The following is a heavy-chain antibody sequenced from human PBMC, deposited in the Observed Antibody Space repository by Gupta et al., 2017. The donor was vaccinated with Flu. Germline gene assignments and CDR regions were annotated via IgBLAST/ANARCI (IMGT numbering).Heavy chain of an antibody. J-gene: IGHJ4*02. CDR3: AREVSSNLFDS. V-gene: IGHV3-48*03. CDR2: ISGSGSTI. D-gene: IGHD6-13*01. CDR1: GFTFSSYE. Sequence: EVQPVESGGGLEQPGGSLRLSWAASGFTFSSYEMNWVRQAPGKGLEWVAYISGSGSTIYYADSVKGRFTISRDNARNSLYLQMNSLRAEDTAVYYCAREVSSNLFDSWGQGTLVTVSS.